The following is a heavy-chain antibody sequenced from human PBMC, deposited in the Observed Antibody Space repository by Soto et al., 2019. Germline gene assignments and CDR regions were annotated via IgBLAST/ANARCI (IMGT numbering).Heavy chain of an antibody. CDR2: ISSDGSTI. Sequence: HPGGSLRLSCAASGFTVSSNWMHWVRQAPGKGLVWVSRISSDGSTINYADSVKGRFTISRDNANSSLYLQMNSLRAEDTAVYYCVRAGAVSPGYFEYWGLGTLVTVSS. D-gene: IGHD6-13*01. CDR1: GFTVSSNW. CDR3: VRAGAVSPGYFEY. J-gene: IGHJ4*02. V-gene: IGHV3-74*01.